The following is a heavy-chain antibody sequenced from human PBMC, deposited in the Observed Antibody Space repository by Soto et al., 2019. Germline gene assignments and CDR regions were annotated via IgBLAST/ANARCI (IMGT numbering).Heavy chain of an antibody. CDR1: GGFVSSGSYY. J-gene: IGHJ3*02. Sequence: QVQLQQWGAGLLKPSETLSLTCAVYGGFVSSGSYYWSWIRHPPGKGLEWIGEMSHSGGTHFNPSLKRRATISVDTSKNQFSLKMSSVTAADTALYYCARVERGTATTVVDAFDIWGPGTMVTVSS. D-gene: IGHD1-1*01. CDR3: ARVERGTATTVVDAFDI. CDR2: MSHSGGT. V-gene: IGHV4-34*01.